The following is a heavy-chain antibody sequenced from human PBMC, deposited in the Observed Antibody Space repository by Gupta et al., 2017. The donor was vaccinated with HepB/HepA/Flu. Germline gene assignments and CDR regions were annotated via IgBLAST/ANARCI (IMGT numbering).Heavy chain of an antibody. D-gene: IGHD2-2*01. J-gene: IGHJ4*02. V-gene: IGHV3-30-3*01. CDR1: GFPFSSYA. CDR2: ISYDGSNK. Sequence: QVQLVESGGGVVQPGRSLRLSCAASGFPFSSYAMHWVRQAPGKGLEWVAVISYDGSNKYYADSVKGRFTISRDNSKNTLYLQMNSLRAEDTAVYYCARDRLRAMDCWGQGTLVTVSS. CDR3: ARDRLRAMDC.